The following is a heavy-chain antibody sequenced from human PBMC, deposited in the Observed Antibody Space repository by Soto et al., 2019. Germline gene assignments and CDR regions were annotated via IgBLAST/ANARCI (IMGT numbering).Heavy chain of an antibody. J-gene: IGHJ4*02. V-gene: IGHV3-74*01. Sequence: EVQLVESGGGLVQPGGSLRLSCAASGFTFSSHWMHWVRQAPGKGLVWVSRINIDGSGTDYTDSVKGRFTISRDNAKHRLYVQMNNLRVDDTAVYHCVRGSSDWNGIDYWGQGTLVTVSS. CDR3: VRGSSDWNGIDY. CDR2: INIDGSGT. CDR1: GFTFSSHW. D-gene: IGHD1-1*01.